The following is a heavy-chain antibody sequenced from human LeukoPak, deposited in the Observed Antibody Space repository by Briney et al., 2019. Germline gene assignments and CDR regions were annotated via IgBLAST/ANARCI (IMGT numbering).Heavy chain of an antibody. CDR1: GFTFSSYS. CDR3: ARAPFRQGFWSGYPVYFDY. V-gene: IGHV3-21*01. J-gene: IGHJ4*02. D-gene: IGHD3-3*01. Sequence: GGSLRLSCAASGFTFSSYSMNWVRQAPGKGLEWVSSISSSSSYIYYADSVKGRFTISRDNAKNSLYLQMNSLRAEDTAVYYCARAPFRQGFWSGYPVYFDYWGQGTLVTVSS. CDR2: ISSSSSYI.